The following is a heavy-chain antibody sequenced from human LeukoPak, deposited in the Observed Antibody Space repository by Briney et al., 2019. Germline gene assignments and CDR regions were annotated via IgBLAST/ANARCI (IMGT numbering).Heavy chain of an antibody. CDR1: GGSFSGYH. D-gene: IGHD2-15*01. CDR3: ARGGFGYCSGGSCYLNWFDP. CDR2: INHSGST. V-gene: IGHV4-34*01. Sequence: PSETLSLTCAVYGGSFSGYHWSWIRQPPGKGLEWIGEINHSGSTNYNPSLKSRVTISVDTPKNQLSLKLSSVTAADTAVYYCARGGFGYCSGGSCYLNWFDPWGQGTLVTVSS. J-gene: IGHJ5*02.